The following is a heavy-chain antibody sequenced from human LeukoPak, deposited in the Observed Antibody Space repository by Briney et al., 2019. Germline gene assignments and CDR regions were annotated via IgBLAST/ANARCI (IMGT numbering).Heavy chain of an antibody. J-gene: IGHJ5*02. CDR2: IIPIFSTA. CDR1: GGTFSSYA. D-gene: IGHD2-2*01. V-gene: IGHV1-69*13. CDR3: ARSGQLQMVYSWFDP. Sequence: ASVKVSCKASGGTFSSYAISWVRQAPGQGLEWLGGIIPIFSTAKYAQKFQDRVTITADESTSTAYMALSSLRSEDTAVYYCARSGQLQMVYSWFDPWGQGTLVTVSS.